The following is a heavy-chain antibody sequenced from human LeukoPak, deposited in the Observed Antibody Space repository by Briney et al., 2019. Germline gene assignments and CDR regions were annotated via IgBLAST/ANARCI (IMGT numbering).Heavy chain of an antibody. CDR2: INHSGGIT. CDR3: AMDLGY. V-gene: IGHV3-53*01. Sequence: PGGSLRLSCAASGFTVSSNYMSWVRQAPGKGLEWVSTINHSGGITYYADSVRGRFIIFRDNSKNTVSLQMNSLTAEDTAVYYCAMDLGYWGQGTLVTVSS. J-gene: IGHJ4*02. CDR1: GFTVSSNY.